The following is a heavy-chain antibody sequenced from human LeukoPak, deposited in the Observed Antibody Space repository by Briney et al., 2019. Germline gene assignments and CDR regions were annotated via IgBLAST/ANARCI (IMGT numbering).Heavy chain of an antibody. Sequence: PSETLSLTCAVYGGSFSGYYWSWIRQPPGKGLEWIGEINHSGSTNYNPSLKSRVTMSVDTSKNQFSLKLSSVTAADTAVYYCARVPYRYYYYGMDVWGQGTTVTVSS. CDR3: ARVPYRYYYYGMDV. V-gene: IGHV4-34*01. CDR1: GGSFSGYY. CDR2: INHSGST. J-gene: IGHJ6*02.